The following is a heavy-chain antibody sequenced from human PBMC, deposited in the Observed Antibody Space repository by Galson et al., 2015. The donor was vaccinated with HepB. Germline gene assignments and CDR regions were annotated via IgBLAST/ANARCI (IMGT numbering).Heavy chain of an antibody. Sequence: SLRLSCAASGFTFSSYGMHWVRQAPGKGLEWVAVIWYDGSNKYYADSVNGRFTISRDNSKNTLYLQMNSLRAEDTAVYYCARGNYAYYYYYYMDVWGIGTTVTVSS. V-gene: IGHV3-33*01. CDR2: IWYDGSNK. D-gene: IGHD1-7*01. CDR1: GFTFSSYG. J-gene: IGHJ6*03. CDR3: ARGNYAYYYYYYMDV.